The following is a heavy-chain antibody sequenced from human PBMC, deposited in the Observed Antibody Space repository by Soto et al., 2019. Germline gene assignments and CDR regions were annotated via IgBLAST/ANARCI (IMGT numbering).Heavy chain of an antibody. J-gene: IGHJ4*02. CDR2: IDSGGTTI. Sequence: EVQLVESGGGLVQPGGSLRLSCAASGFTFSSYSMIWVRQPPGKGLECISYIDSGGTTIYQTDSVKGRFTISRDNAKNSLYLQMNILRGEDTAVYYCASRTSGWYSDYWGLGTLVTVSS. CDR3: ASRTSGWYSDY. D-gene: IGHD6-19*01. V-gene: IGHV3-48*01. CDR1: GFTFSSYS.